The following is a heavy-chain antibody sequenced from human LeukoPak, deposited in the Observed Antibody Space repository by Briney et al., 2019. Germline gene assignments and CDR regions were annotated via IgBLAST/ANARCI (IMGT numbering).Heavy chain of an antibody. V-gene: IGHV3-23*01. CDR1: GFTLSSYA. CDR2: ISDSGVRT. Sequence: GGSLRLSCAASGFTLSSYAMSWVRQAPGKGLEWVSAISDSGVRTDYADSVKGRFTISRDRSKNTLYLQMNSLRAEDTAIYYCAKRDTTFWGQGTLVTVSS. D-gene: IGHD1-26*01. J-gene: IGHJ4*02. CDR3: AKRDTTF.